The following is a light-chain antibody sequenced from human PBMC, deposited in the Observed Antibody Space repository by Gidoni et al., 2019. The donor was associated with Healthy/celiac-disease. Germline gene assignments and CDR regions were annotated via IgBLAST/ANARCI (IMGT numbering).Light chain of an antibody. J-gene: IGKJ2*04. V-gene: IGKV1-5*03. CDR2: KSS. CDR3: QQYNSFLCS. CDR1: QSISGW. Sequence: DILMTQSPSTLSASVGDRVTITCRASQSISGWLAWYQQKPGKAPKLLIYKSSTLESGVPSRFSGSGSGTEFTLTISSLQPDDFAAYYCQQYNSFLCSFGQXTKLEIK.